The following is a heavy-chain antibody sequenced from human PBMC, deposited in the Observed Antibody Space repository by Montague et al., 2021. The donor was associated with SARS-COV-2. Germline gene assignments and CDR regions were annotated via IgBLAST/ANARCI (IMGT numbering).Heavy chain of an antibody. D-gene: IGHD3-22*01. CDR3: ASPTYYYDSSGSDAFDI. J-gene: IGHJ3*02. V-gene: IGHV4-39*01. Sequence: SETLSLTCTVSGASISSRSYYWGWIRQPPGKGLEWIGFKYYSGSTYYNPTLKSRVTISVDTSKNQFSLKLSSVTAADTAVYYRASPTYYYDSSGSDAFDIWGQGTMVTVSS. CDR2: KYYSGST. CDR1: GASISSRSYY.